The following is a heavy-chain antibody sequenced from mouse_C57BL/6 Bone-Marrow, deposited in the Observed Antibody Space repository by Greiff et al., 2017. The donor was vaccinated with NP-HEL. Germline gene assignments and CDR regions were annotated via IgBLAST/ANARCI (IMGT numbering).Heavy chain of an antibody. J-gene: IGHJ1*03. V-gene: IGHV1-81*01. Sequence: VQLQQSGAELARPGASVKLSCKASGYTFTSYGISWVKQRTGQALEWIGEIYPRSGNTYYNEKFKGKATLTADKSSSTAYMELRSLTSEDSAVYFCARLGRYFDVWGTGTTVTVSS. CDR1: GYTFTSYG. CDR3: ARLGRYFDV. D-gene: IGHD4-1*01. CDR2: IYPRSGNT.